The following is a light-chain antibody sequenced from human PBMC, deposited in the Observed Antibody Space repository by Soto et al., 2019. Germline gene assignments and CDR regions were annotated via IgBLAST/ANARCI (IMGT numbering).Light chain of an antibody. CDR3: AAWDDSLNGPV. CDR2: NNY. CDR1: NSNIGGST. Sequence: QSVLTQPPSASGTPGQRVTISCSGSNSNIGGSTVNWYQQLPGTAPKLLIYNNYQRPSGVPDRFSGSKSGTSASLAISGLQSEDEADYYCAAWDDSLNGPVFGGGTQLTVL. V-gene: IGLV1-44*01. J-gene: IGLJ2*01.